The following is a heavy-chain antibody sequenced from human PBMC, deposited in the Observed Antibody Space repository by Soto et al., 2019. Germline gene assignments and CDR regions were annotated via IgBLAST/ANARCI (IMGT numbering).Heavy chain of an antibody. CDR2: TYYRSKWYN. J-gene: IGHJ6*03. CDR3: ARDYCSGGSCYYYYYMDV. Sequence: QSQTLSLTCAISGDSVSSNSAAWNWIRQSPSRGLEWLGRTYYRSKWYNDYAVSVKSRITINPDTSKNQFSLQLNSVTPEDTAVYYCARDYCSGGSCYYYYYMDVWGKGTTVTVSS. D-gene: IGHD2-15*01. CDR1: GDSVSSNSAA. V-gene: IGHV6-1*01.